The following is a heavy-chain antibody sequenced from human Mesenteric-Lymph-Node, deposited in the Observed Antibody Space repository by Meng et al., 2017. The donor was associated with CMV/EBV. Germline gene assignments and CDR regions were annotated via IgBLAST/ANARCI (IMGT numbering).Heavy chain of an antibody. CDR3: ARVHSSGWFYFDY. CDR2: ITTSSSTI. D-gene: IGHD6-19*01. J-gene: IGHJ4*02. Sequence: GESLKISCAASEFTFDDYAMHWVRQAPGKGLEWVSYITTSSSTIYYADSVKGRFTISRDNAKNSLYLQMNSLRADDTAVYYCARVHSSGWFYFDYWGQGALVTVSS. CDR1: EFTFDDYA. V-gene: IGHV3-48*04.